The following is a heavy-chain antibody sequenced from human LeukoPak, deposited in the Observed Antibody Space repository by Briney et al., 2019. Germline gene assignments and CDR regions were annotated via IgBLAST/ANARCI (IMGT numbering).Heavy chain of an antibody. CDR3: AKTGSTVTPLIWFDP. CDR1: GFTFSSNA. J-gene: IGHJ5*02. Sequence: PGGSLRLSCAASGFTFSSNAMSWVRQAPGKGLEWVSGISGGGGSTFYADSVKGRFTISRDNSKNTLYLQMNSLRAEDTAVYYCAKTGSTVTPLIWFDPWGQGTLVPVSS. V-gene: IGHV3-23*01. D-gene: IGHD4-17*01. CDR2: ISGGGGST.